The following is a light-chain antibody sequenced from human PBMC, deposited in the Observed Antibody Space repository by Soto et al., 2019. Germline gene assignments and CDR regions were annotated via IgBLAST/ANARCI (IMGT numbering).Light chain of an antibody. Sequence: QSALTQPASVSGSPGQSITVSCTGTSSDVGGYNYVSWYQQHPGKAPKVMIYDVSKRPSGVSNRFSGSKSGNTASLTISGLQAECEADYYCNSYTSSSTLPYVFGTGTKLTVL. V-gene: IGLV2-14*01. J-gene: IGLJ1*01. CDR1: SSDVGGYNY. CDR3: NSYTSSSTLPYV. CDR2: DVS.